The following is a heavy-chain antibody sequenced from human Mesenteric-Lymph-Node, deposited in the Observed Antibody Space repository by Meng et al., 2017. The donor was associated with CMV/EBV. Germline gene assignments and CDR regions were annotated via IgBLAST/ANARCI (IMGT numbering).Heavy chain of an antibody. D-gene: IGHD2-2*01. Sequence: ETLSLTCVVSGDSISSDNWWTWLRQSSGKGLEWTVEIYHSGFTNYNPSLKSRVTISVDTSKNQFSLKLSSVTAADTAVYYCARGSKIVVVPAATEGDFDYWGQGTLVTVSS. V-gene: IGHV4/OR15-8*01. CDR3: ARGSKIVVVPAATEGDFDY. CDR1: GDSISSDNW. J-gene: IGHJ4*02. CDR2: IYHSGFT.